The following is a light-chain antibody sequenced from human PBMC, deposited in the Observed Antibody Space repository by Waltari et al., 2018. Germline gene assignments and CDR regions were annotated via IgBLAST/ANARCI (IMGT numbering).Light chain of an antibody. Sequence: DIQMTQSPSTLSASIGDRVTITCRASQRISSYLAWYQQKPGKAPKFLIYKVSRLESGVPSRFSGSGSGTEFTLAVTSLQPDDFATYYCQQDFSYPLTGGGGTKVEIK. CDR1: QRISSY. CDR2: KVS. J-gene: IGKJ4*01. V-gene: IGKV1-5*03. CDR3: QQDFSYPLT.